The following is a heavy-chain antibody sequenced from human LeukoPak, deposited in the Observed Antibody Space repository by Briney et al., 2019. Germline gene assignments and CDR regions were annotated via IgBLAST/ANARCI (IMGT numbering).Heavy chain of an antibody. Sequence: SETLSLTCAVYGGSFSGYYWSWIRQPPGKGLEWIGEINHSGGTNYNPSLKSRVTISVDTSKNQFSLKLSSVTAADTAVYYCARVPGIVVVPAATARRGMDVWGQGTTVTVSS. CDR1: GGSFSGYY. J-gene: IGHJ6*02. CDR3: ARVPGIVVVPAATARRGMDV. V-gene: IGHV4-34*01. CDR2: INHSGGT. D-gene: IGHD2-2*01.